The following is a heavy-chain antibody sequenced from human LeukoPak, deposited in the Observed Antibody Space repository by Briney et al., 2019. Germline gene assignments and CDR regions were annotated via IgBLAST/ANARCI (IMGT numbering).Heavy chain of an antibody. CDR2: IKSKTDGGTT. CDR1: GFTFSNAW. V-gene: IGHV3-15*01. CDR3: TTDSVPGLGDYYDSSGYHKFDY. Sequence: GGSLRLSCAASGFTFSNAWMSWVRQAPGKGLEWVGRIKSKTDGGTTDYAAPVKGRFTISRDDSKNTLYLQMNSLKTEDTAVYYCTTDSVPGLGDYYDSSGYHKFDYWGQGTLVTVSS. D-gene: IGHD3-22*01. J-gene: IGHJ4*02.